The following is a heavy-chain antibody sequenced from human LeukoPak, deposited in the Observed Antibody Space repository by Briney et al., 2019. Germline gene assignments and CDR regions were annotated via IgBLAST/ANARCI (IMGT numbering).Heavy chain of an antibody. CDR2: ISWNSGSI. CDR3: AKGSFYGSSGYYDY. J-gene: IGHJ4*02. V-gene: IGHV3-9*01. D-gene: IGHD3-22*01. Sequence: PGRSLRLSCAASGFTFDDYAMHWVRQAPGKGLEWVSGISWNSGSIGYADSVKGRFTISRGNAKNSLYLQMNSLRAEDTALYYCAKGSFYGSSGYYDYWGQGTLVTVSS. CDR1: GFTFDDYA.